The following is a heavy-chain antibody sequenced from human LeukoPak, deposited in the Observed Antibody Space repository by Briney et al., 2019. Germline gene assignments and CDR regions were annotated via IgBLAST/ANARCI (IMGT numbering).Heavy chain of an antibody. CDR1: GITFTNAW. CDR3: TTDSYDI. D-gene: IGHD3-16*01. J-gene: IGHJ4*02. V-gene: IGHV3-15*01. CDR2: IKSKIEGGTT. Sequence: PGGSLRLSCTASGITFTNAWMSWVRQAPGKGLKWAGRIKSKIEGGTTDYAAPVKGRFTISRDDSKDTLYLQMNSLKIEDTGVYYCTTDSYDIWGQGTLVTVSS.